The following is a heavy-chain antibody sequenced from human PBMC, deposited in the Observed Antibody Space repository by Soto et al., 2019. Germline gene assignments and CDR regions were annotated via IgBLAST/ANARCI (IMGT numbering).Heavy chain of an antibody. V-gene: IGHV4-59*01. J-gene: IGHJ4*02. CDR3: VGQIGTYSSGQRGTVFDY. CDR1: GGSISSYY. CDR2: IYYSGST. D-gene: IGHD6-19*01. Sequence: PSETLSLTCTVSGGSISSYYWGWIRQPPGKGLEWIGYIYYSGSTNYNPSLKSRVTISVDTSKNQFSLKLSSATAADTAVYYCVGQIGTYSSGQRGTVFDYWGQGTLVTVSS.